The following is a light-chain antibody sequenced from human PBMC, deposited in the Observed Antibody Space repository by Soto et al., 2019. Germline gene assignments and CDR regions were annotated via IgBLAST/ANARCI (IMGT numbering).Light chain of an antibody. Sequence: QSVLTQPPSVSVAPGQRVTISCTGRSANIGAGYDGHWYQQLPGPAPKLLIYGNSDRPSGVPDRFSCSKSGTSASMSIAGLQADEAADYCCLPYDSSRVLFGGGTKLTVL. CDR3: LPYDSSRVL. CDR2: GNS. CDR1: SANIGAGYD. V-gene: IGLV1-40*01. J-gene: IGLJ2*01.